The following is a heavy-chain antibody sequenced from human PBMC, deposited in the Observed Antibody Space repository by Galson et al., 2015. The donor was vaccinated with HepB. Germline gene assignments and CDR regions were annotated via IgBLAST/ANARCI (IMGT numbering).Heavy chain of an antibody. V-gene: IGHV7-4-1*02. Sequence: SVKVSCKASGYTFTSYAMNWVRRAPGQGLEWMGWINTNTGNPTYAQGFTGRFVFSLDTSVSTAYLQISSLKAEDTAVYYCARALRGDSSGGRGDYYYGMDVWGQGTTVTVSS. J-gene: IGHJ6*02. CDR1: GYTFTSYA. D-gene: IGHD6-19*01. CDR2: INTNTGNP. CDR3: ARALRGDSSGGRGDYYYGMDV.